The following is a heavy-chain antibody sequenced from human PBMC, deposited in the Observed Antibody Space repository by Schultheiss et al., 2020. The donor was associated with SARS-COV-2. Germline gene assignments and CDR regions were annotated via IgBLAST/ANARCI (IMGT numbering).Heavy chain of an antibody. CDR1: GGSISSYY. V-gene: IGHV4-4*09. J-gene: IGHJ4*02. CDR2: IYNSGST. Sequence: SETLSLTCTVSGGSISSYYWSWIRQPPGKGLEWIGHIYNSGSTNYNPSLKSRVTISVDTSKNQFSLKLSSVTAADTAVYYCARARGGVGATLVSAFDYWGQGTLVTVSS. D-gene: IGHD1-26*01. CDR3: ARARGGVGATLVSAFDY.